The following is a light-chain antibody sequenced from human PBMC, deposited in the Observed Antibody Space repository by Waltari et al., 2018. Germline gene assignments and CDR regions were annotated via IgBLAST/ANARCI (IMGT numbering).Light chain of an antibody. J-gene: IGKJ4*01. CDR1: QSVSTIS. CDR3: QQYDGVVVT. V-gene: IGKV3-20*01. CDR2: GTS. Sequence: EIVLTQSPGTLSLSPGERATLSCRASQSVSTISLTWYQQKPGQAPRLLIYGTSSRATGIPDRFSGSGSGTDFTVTISRLQPEDFAIYYCQQYDGVVVTFGGGTKVEI.